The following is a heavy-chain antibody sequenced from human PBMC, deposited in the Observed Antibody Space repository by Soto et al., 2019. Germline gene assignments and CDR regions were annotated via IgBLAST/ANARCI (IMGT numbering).Heavy chain of an antibody. CDR1: GFTFSSYA. J-gene: IGHJ4*02. CDR2: ICGSGGNT. V-gene: IGHV3-23*01. Sequence: EVQLLESGGGLVQPGGSLRLSCAASGFTFSSYAMTWVRQAPGKGLEWVSGICGSGGNTYYADSGKGRFTISRDNSKKTGDLQMSGLREEDTAVDYCGREEGRYGCGEGDIDCWGEGTLVSVSP. D-gene: IGHD5-18*01. CDR3: GREEGRYGCGEGDIDC.